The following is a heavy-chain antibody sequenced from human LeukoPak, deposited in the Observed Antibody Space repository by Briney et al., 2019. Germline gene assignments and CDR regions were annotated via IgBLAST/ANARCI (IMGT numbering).Heavy chain of an antibody. CDR3: TTALNFDILTGLYQPIAAFDI. Sequence: GGSLRLSCAASGFTFSSYSMNWVRQAPGKGLDWVSSITRSSYIYYADSVKGRFTISRDNAKNSLYLQMNSLKTEDTGVYYCTTALNFDILTGLYQPIAAFDIWGQGTLVTVSS. CDR1: GFTFSSYS. V-gene: IGHV3-21*03. D-gene: IGHD3-9*01. J-gene: IGHJ3*02. CDR2: ITRSSYI.